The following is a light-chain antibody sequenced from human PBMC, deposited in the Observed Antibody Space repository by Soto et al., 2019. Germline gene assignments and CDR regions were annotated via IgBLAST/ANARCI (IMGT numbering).Light chain of an antibody. Sequence: DIQMTQSPSDLSASVGDRVTITCRGSQGISSWLAWYQQKAGKAPNLLIYKASRLESGVPSRFSGSGYGTEFTLTITSLQPEDFATYYCQHFNSYPFTFGPGTKVDIK. CDR2: KAS. CDR3: QHFNSYPFT. V-gene: IGKV1-5*03. CDR1: QGISSW. J-gene: IGKJ3*01.